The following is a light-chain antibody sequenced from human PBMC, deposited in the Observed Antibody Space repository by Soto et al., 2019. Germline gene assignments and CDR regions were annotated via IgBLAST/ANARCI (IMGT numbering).Light chain of an antibody. Sequence: GARARLSWRASQSFRGLLAWYQQKPGQPPRLLIYDAYNRAAGVPVRLSGSVSRTDFTLTISSVEPDCFAVYSCQQRSNWPAITLGQGTRLDIK. V-gene: IGKV3-11*01. CDR2: DAY. CDR3: QQRSNWPAIT. CDR1: QSFRGL. J-gene: IGKJ5*01.